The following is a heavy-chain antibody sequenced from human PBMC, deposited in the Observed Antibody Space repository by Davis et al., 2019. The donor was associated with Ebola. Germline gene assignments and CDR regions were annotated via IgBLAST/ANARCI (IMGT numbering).Heavy chain of an antibody. CDR1: GVSFSGYN. V-gene: IGHV4-34*01. CDR3: ARGTLVWFGALNVPAAIDY. Sequence: MPSETLSLTCGVYGVSFSGYNWNWIRQIPGKGLEWIGQINPSGSTYYTPSLKSRITISVDTSKNQFSLKLSSVTAADTAVYYCARGTLVWFGALNVPAAIDYWGHGTLVTVSS. J-gene: IGHJ4*01. CDR2: INPSGST. D-gene: IGHD3-10*01.